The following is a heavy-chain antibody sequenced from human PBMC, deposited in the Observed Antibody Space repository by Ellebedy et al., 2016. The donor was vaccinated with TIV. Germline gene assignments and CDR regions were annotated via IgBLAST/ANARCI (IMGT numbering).Heavy chain of an antibody. CDR2: FDPEDGET. V-gene: IGHV1-24*01. Sequence: AASVKVSCKVSGYTLTELSMHWVRQAPGKGLEWMGGFDPEDGETIYAQKFQGRVTMTEDTSTDTAYMELSSLRSEDTAVYYCATDRTAYSSSVGWFDPWGQGTLVTVSS. D-gene: IGHD6-6*01. J-gene: IGHJ5*02. CDR1: GYTLTELS. CDR3: ATDRTAYSSSVGWFDP.